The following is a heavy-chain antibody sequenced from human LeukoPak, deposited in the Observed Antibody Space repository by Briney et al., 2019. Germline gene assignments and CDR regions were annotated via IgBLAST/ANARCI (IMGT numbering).Heavy chain of an antibody. CDR1: GGSISSYY. V-gene: IGHV4-59*12. D-gene: IGHD3-9*01. CDR2: IYYSGST. J-gene: IGHJ3*02. Sequence: SETLSLTCTVSGGSISSYYWSWLRQPPGKGLEWIGYIYYSGSTNYNPSLQSRVTISVDTSKNKFSLKLSSVTAADTAVYYCARELRYFDWYDAFDIWGQGTMVTVSS. CDR3: ARELRYFDWYDAFDI.